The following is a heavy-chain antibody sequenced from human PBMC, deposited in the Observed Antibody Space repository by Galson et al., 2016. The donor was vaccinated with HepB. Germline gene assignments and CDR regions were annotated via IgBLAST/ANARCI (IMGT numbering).Heavy chain of an antibody. V-gene: IGHV3-74*01. CDR2: INNDGSST. CDR3: ARDHYGDYYFDS. J-gene: IGHJ4*02. Sequence: SLRLSCAASGFPFNHFWMHWDRQAAGKGPVWVARINNDGSSTNYADSVRGRFTISRDNGKNTLYLQIHSLRVDDTATYFCARDHYGDYYFDSWGRGTLVAVSS. D-gene: IGHD4-17*01. CDR1: GFPFNHFW.